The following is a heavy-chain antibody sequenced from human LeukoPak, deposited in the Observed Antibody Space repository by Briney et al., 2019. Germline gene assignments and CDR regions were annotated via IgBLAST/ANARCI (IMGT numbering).Heavy chain of an antibody. Sequence: GGSLRLSCAASGFTFSSYAMHWVRQAPGKGLEYVSAISGNGDSTYYANSVKGRFTISRDNSKNTLYLQMGSLRSDDMAVYYCARAPGRYYGDFDYGGQGPLVTVST. CDR2: ISGNGDST. CDR1: GFTFSSYA. J-gene: IGHJ4*02. CDR3: ARAPGRYYGDFDY. V-gene: IGHV3-64*01. D-gene: IGHD4-17*01.